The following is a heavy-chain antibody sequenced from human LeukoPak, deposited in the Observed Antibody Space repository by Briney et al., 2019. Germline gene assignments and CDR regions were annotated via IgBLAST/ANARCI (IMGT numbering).Heavy chain of an antibody. V-gene: IGHV4-4*02. Sequence: SETLSLTCAVSGGSISSSNWWSWVRQPPGKGLEWIGEIYHSGSTNYNPSLKSRVTISVDKSKNQFSLKLSSVTAADTAVYYCARLYSGYDPRADYWGQGTLVTVSS. CDR3: ARLYSGYDPRADY. D-gene: IGHD5-12*01. CDR1: GGSISSSNW. J-gene: IGHJ4*02. CDR2: IYHSGST.